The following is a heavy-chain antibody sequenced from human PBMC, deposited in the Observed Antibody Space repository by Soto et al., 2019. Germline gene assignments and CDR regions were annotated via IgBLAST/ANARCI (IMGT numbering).Heavy chain of an antibody. D-gene: IGHD6-13*01. CDR3: ATGIAAAAIDAFDI. Sequence: GGSLRLSCAASGFTFSSYGMHWVRQAPGKGLEWAAVIWYDGSNKYYADSVKGRFTISRDNSKNTLYLQMNSLRAEDTAVYYCATGIAAAAIDAFDIWGQGTMVTVPS. J-gene: IGHJ3*02. CDR2: IWYDGSNK. CDR1: GFTFSSYG. V-gene: IGHV3-33*01.